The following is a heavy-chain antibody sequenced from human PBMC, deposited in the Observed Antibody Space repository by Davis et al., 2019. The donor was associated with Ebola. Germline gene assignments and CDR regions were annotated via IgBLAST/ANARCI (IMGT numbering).Heavy chain of an antibody. CDR1: GFTFSSYA. CDR3: AKPYCSSTSCYHYYYYYYGMDV. CDR2: ISGSGGST. J-gene: IGHJ6*02. D-gene: IGHD2-2*01. Sequence: PGGSLRLSCAASGFTFSSYAMSWVRQAPGKGLEWVSAISGSGGSTYYADSVKGRFTISRDNSKNTLYLQMNSLRAEDTAVYYCAKPYCSSTSCYHYYYYYYGMDVWGQGTTVTVSS. V-gene: IGHV3-23*01.